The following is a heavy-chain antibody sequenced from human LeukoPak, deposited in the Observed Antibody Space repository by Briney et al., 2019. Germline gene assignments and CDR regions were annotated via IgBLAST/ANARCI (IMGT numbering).Heavy chain of an antibody. D-gene: IGHD3-10*01. J-gene: IGHJ4*02. CDR2: FDPEDGET. CDR1: GYTLTELS. CDR3: ATSTYYYGSGSYYFDY. V-gene: IGHV1-24*01. Sequence: ASVKVSCKVSGYTLTELSMHWVRQAPGKGLEWMGGFDPEDGETIYAQKFQGRVTMTEDTSTDTAYMELSSLRSEDTAVYYCATSTYYYGSGSYYFDYWGQGTLVTVSS.